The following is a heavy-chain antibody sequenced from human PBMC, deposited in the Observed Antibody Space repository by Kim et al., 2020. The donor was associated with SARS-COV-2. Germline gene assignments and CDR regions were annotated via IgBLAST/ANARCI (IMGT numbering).Heavy chain of an antibody. CDR3: VKVCYYDSSGYYPTACFDY. CDR2: ISSNGGST. J-gene: IGHJ4*02. CDR1: GFTFSSYA. V-gene: IGHV3-64D*06. Sequence: GGSLRLSCSASGFTFSSYAMHWVRQAPGKGLEYVSAISSNGGSTYYADSVKGRFTISRDNSKNTLYLQMSSLRAEDTAVYYCVKVCYYDSSGYYPTACFDYWGQGTLVTVSS. D-gene: IGHD3-22*01.